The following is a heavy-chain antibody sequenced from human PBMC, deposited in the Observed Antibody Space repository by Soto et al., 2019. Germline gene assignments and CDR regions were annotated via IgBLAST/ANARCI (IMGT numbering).Heavy chain of an antibody. CDR1: GYTFTSYA. CDR2: INAGNGNT. J-gene: IGHJ5*02. CDR3: ARVLPPFDP. Sequence: GASVKVSCKASGYTFTSYAMHWVRQAPGQRLEWMGWINAGNGNTNYSQKLQGRVTMTRDTSTSTAYMELRSLRSDDTAVYYCARVLPPFDPWGQGTLVTVSS. V-gene: IGHV1-3*01.